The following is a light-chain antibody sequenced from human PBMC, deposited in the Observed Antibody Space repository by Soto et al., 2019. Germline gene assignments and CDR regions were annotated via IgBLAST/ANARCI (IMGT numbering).Light chain of an antibody. CDR1: QSVSSY. CDR3: QQRSNWST. J-gene: IGKJ5*01. V-gene: IGKV3-11*01. CDR2: DAS. Sequence: DIVVTQSPLSLPVTPGEPASISCRSSQSVSSYLAWYQQKPGQAPRLLIYDASNRATGIPARFSGSGSGTDFTLTISSLEPEDFAVYYCQQRSNWSTFGQGTRLEIK.